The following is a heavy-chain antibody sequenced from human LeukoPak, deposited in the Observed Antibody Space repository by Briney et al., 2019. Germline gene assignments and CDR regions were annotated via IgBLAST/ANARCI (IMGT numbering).Heavy chain of an antibody. CDR3: ARVRGIAAYYFDY. CDR1: GGTFSSYA. J-gene: IGHJ4*02. V-gene: IGHV1-69*13. Sequence: ASVKVSCKASGGTFSSYAISWVRQAPGQGLEWMGGIIPIFGTANYAQKFQGRVTITADESTSTAYMELSSLRSEDTAVYYCARVRGIAAYYFDYWGQGTLVTVSS. CDR2: IIPIFGTA. D-gene: IGHD6-25*01.